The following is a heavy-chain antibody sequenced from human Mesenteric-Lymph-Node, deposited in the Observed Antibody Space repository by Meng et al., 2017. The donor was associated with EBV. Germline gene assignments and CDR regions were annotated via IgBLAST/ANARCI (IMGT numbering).Heavy chain of an antibody. CDR3: AREDNARFDP. CDR1: GGSISSTNSDY. Sequence: QLQLQGAGPGLVKSSGTLSLTCSVSGGSISSTNSDYWGWIRQPPGKGLEYIGSVNYFGSTFYNPSLRSRVTISVDTSKTHFSLRLNSVTAADTAVYYCAREDNARFDPWGQGTLVTVSS. J-gene: IGHJ5*02. V-gene: IGHV4-39*07. CDR2: VNYFGST. D-gene: IGHD2-15*01.